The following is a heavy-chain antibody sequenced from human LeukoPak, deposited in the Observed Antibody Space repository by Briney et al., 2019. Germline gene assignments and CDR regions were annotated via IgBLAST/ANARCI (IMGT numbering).Heavy chain of an antibody. J-gene: IGHJ2*01. V-gene: IGHV4-31*03. CDR1: GGSISSGVYY. Sequence: SETLSLTCTVSGGSISSGVYYWSWIRQHPGKGLEWIGYIYYSGSTYYNPSLKSRVTISVDTSKNQFSLKLSSVTAADTAVYYCSRDHWAHGDYGGWYFDLWGRGTLVTVSS. D-gene: IGHD4-17*01. CDR3: SRDHWAHGDYGGWYFDL. CDR2: IYYSGST.